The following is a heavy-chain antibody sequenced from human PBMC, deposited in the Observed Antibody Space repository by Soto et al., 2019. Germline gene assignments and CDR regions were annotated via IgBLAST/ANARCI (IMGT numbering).Heavy chain of an antibody. D-gene: IGHD3-16*01. CDR1: GGTFSSHA. V-gene: IGHV1-69*06. CDR3: ARGDDFDYYYGVDV. CDR2: ITPIFGTA. J-gene: IGHJ6*02. Sequence: GASVKVSCKASGGTFSSHAISWVRQAPGQGLEWMGGITPIFGTANYAQKFQGRVTITADKFTATAYMELRSLTSEDTAMYYCARGDDFDYYYGVDVWGQGTTVTVSS.